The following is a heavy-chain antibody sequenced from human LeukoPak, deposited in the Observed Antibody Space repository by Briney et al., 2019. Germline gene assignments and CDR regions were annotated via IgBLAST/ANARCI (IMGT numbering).Heavy chain of an antibody. J-gene: IGHJ4*02. Sequence: GGSLRLSCAASGFTFSNFAMSWVRQTPGTGLAWLSAISPDGNYIYYADSVKGRFTTSRDNSKNTLYLQMNSLRAEDTAVYYCARGGYDFWSGYLDYWGQGTLVTVSS. V-gene: IGHV3-23*01. CDR3: ARGGYDFWSGYLDY. CDR1: GFTFSNFA. CDR2: ISPDGNYI. D-gene: IGHD3-3*01.